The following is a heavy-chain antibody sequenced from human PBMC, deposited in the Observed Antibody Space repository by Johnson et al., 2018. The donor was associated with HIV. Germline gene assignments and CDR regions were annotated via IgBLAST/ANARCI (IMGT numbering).Heavy chain of an antibody. CDR2: MNGDGEGT. CDR3: ARTLKWELGLPDWDAFDI. D-gene: IGHD1-26*01. J-gene: IGHJ3*02. V-gene: IGHV3-74*02. CDR1: GFTLTDHY. Sequence: VQLVESGGGLVHPGGSLRLSCVGSGFTLTDHYMDWVRQAPGKGLVWVSRMNGDGEGTTYAYSVKGRFTISRDNAKNSLYLQMLSLSAQETALDYCARTLKWELGLPDWDAFDIWGQGTMVTVSS.